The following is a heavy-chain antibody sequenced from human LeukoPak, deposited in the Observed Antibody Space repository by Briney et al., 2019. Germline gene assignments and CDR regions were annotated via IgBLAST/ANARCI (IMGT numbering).Heavy chain of an antibody. D-gene: IGHD6-19*01. CDR2: ISGNGGST. CDR1: GFAFSYHA. V-gene: IGHV3-64*01. J-gene: IGHJ4*02. CDR3: ARDIGSRSLNTFDY. Sequence: GGSLRSTCAASGFAFSYHAMHWVRQAPGKGLEYVSAISGNGGSTYYANSVKGRFTVSRDNSKNTLYLQMGGLRAEDMAVYYCARDIGSRSLNTFDYWGQGTLVTVSS.